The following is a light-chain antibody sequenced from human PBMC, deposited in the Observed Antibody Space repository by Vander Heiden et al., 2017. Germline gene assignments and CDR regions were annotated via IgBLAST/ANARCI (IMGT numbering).Light chain of an antibody. CDR2: WAS. Sequence: DIVMTQSPASLAVSLGERATINCKSSQTVVYSSNNRNYLAWYQQKPGQPPELLIYWASTRESGVPGRFSGRGSGTDFTLTISNLQAEDVAVYYCQQYYSTPLTFGGGTKVEIK. J-gene: IGKJ4*01. CDR3: QQYYSTPLT. CDR1: QTVVYSSNNRNY. V-gene: IGKV4-1*01.